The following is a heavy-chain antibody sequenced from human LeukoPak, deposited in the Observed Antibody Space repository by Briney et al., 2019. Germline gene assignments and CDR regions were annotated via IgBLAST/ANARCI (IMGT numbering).Heavy chain of an antibody. V-gene: IGHV4-59*01. J-gene: IGHJ4*02. CDR3: ARESSGWYGDYFDY. Sequence: SETLSLTCTVSGGSISSYYWSRIRQPPGKGLEWIGYIYYSGSTNYNPSLKSRVTISVDTSKNQFSLKLSSVTAADTAVYYCARESSGWYGDYFDYWGQGTLVTVSS. D-gene: IGHD6-13*01. CDR2: IYYSGST. CDR1: GGSISSYY.